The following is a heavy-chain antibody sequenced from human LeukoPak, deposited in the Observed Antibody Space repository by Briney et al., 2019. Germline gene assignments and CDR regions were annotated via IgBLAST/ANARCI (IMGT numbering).Heavy chain of an antibody. CDR2: VSAYNGKT. CDR1: GYTFTTSY. Sequence: ASVKVSCKASGYTFTTSYINWVRQDPGQGLEWMGWVSAYNGKTSYAQRFQGRVTMTTDSSTSTAYMDLASLRSDDTAVYYCARGGTFYPSIDYWGQGTLVTVSS. J-gene: IGHJ4*02. D-gene: IGHD1-26*01. CDR3: ARGGTFYPSIDY. V-gene: IGHV1-18*01.